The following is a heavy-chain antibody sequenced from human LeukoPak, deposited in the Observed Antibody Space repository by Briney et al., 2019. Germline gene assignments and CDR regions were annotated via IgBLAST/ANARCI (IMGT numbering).Heavy chain of an antibody. D-gene: IGHD5-24*01. J-gene: IGHJ4*02. V-gene: IGHV1-2*06. Sequence: GASVKVSCKASGYTFTGYYMHWVRQAPGQGLEWMGRINPNSGGTNYAQKFQGRVTMTRDTSISTAYMELSRLRSDDTAVYYCARLELDGYNWYYWGQGTLVTVSS. CDR1: GYTFTGYY. CDR2: INPNSGGT. CDR3: ARLELDGYNWYY.